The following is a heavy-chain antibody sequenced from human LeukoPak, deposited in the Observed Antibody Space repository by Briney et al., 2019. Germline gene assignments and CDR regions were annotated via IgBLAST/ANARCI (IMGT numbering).Heavy chain of an antibody. CDR3: AAEPYYYDTSGPGNDALDI. Sequence: GRSLRLSCAASGFIFSRYGMHWVRQAPGKGLEWVTVIWHDGSNKYYADSVKGRFTISRDNSKNTLYLQMNSLRAEDTAVYYCAAEPYYYDTSGPGNDALDIWGQGTTVTVSS. V-gene: IGHV3-33*01. CDR1: GFIFSRYG. D-gene: IGHD3-22*01. CDR2: IWHDGSNK. J-gene: IGHJ3*02.